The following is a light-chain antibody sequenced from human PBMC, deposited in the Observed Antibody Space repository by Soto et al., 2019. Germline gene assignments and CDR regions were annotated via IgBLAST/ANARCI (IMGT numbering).Light chain of an antibody. J-gene: IGLJ1*01. CDR1: SSNIGAGYD. Sequence: QAVVTQPPSVSGAPGQRVTISCTGSSSNIGAGYDVHWYQQLPGTAPRLLIYGNTNRPSGVPDRFSGSKSGTSASLAITGLQPEDEADYYCQSYDSGLRAYVFGAGTKLTVL. V-gene: IGLV1-40*01. CDR3: QSYDSGLRAYV. CDR2: GNT.